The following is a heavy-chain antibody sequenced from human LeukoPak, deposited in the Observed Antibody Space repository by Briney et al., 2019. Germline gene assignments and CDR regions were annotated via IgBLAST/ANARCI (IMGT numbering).Heavy chain of an antibody. CDR3: AKDRSTTWSFDY. D-gene: IGHD6-13*01. Sequence: GRSLRLSCAASGFTFSFSGMYWVRQAPGKGLEWVAFISDDGSRKYYADSVKGRFTTSRDNSKNTLFLQMNSLRTEDTAVYYCAKDRSTTWSFDYWGQGTLVTVSS. V-gene: IGHV3-30*18. J-gene: IGHJ4*02. CDR2: ISDDGSRK. CDR1: GFTFSFSG.